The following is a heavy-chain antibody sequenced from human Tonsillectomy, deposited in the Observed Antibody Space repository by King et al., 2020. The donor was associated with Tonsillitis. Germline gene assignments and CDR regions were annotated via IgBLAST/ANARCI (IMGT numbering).Heavy chain of an antibody. Sequence: HLQLQESGPGLVKPSETLSLTCGVSGGSIDSSTYYWGWIRQPPGKGMEWIGSVYYSGRTYYNPSLKSRVTISVDTSKNLFSLNLSSVTAADTAVYYCARLHMGFLGWVDPWGQGNRVTVSS. J-gene: IGHJ5*02. CDR1: GGSIDSSTYY. D-gene: IGHD3-3*01. CDR3: ARLHMGFLGWVDP. CDR2: VYYSGRT. V-gene: IGHV4-39*02.